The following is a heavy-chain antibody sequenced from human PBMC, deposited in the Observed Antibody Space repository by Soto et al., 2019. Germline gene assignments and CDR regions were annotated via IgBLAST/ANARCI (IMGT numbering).Heavy chain of an antibody. J-gene: IGHJ5*02. CDR1: GGSFSGYY. V-gene: IGHV4-34*01. Sequence: QVQLQQWGAGLLKPSETLSLTCAVYGGSFSGYYWSWIRQPPGKGLEWTGEINHSGSTNYNPSLKSRVTISVDTSKNQFSLKLSSVTAADTAVYYCARGMGYCSSTSCYVHWFDPWGQGTLVTVSS. CDR2: INHSGST. CDR3: ARGMGYCSSTSCYVHWFDP. D-gene: IGHD2-2*01.